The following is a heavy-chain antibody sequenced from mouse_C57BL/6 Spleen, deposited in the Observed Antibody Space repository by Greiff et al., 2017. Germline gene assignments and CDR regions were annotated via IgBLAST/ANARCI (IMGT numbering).Heavy chain of an antibody. V-gene: IGHV14-4*01. J-gene: IGHJ3*01. CDR1: GFNIKDDY. CDR3: TFYGNSFAY. CDR2: IDPENGDT. Sequence: EVQLQQSGAELVRPGASVKLSCTASGFNIKDDYMHWVKQRPEPGLEWIGWIDPENGDTEYASKFQGKATITADTSSNTAYLQLSSLTSEDTAVYYCTFYGNSFAYWGQGTLVTVSA. D-gene: IGHD2-1*01.